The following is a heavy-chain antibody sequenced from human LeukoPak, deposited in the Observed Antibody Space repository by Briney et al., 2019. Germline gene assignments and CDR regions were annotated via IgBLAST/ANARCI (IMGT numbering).Heavy chain of an antibody. D-gene: IGHD2-15*01. Sequence: PSETLPLTCTVSGGSISSYYWSWIRQPPGKGLEWIGYINYSGSTKYNPSLKSRVTISVDTSKNQFSLKLSSVTAADTAVYYCASRGYCSGGSCYPLWAFDIWGQGTMVTVSS. J-gene: IGHJ3*02. CDR3: ASRGYCSGGSCYPLWAFDI. CDR2: INYSGST. V-gene: IGHV4-59*01. CDR1: GGSISSYY.